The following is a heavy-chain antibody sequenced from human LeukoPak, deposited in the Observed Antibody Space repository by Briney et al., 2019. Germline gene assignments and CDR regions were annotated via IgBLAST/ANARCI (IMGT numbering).Heavy chain of an antibody. CDR3: ARDKQWLFDY. J-gene: IGHJ4*02. V-gene: IGHV3-33*01. CDR2: IWYDGSNK. Sequence: GGSLRLSCAASGFTFSSYGMHWVRQAPGKGLEWVAVIWYDGSNKYYADSVKGRFAISRDNSKNTLYLQMNSLRVEDTAVYYCARDKQWLFDYWGQGTLVTVSS. D-gene: IGHD6-19*01. CDR1: GFTFSSYG.